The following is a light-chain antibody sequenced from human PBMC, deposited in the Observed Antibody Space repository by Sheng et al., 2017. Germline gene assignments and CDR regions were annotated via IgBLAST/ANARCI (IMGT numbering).Light chain of an antibody. V-gene: IGKV3-20*01. CDR3: QHYGSSPVT. CDR1: QSLSVNY. CDR2: GAS. J-gene: IGKJ4*01. Sequence: EIVLTQSPGTLSLSPGERATLSCRTSQSLSVNYLAWYQQKPGQPPRLLFYGASTGASDXPSRFSGSGSGTNFTLTISRLDPEDFAVYYCQHYGSSPVTFGGGTKVEI.